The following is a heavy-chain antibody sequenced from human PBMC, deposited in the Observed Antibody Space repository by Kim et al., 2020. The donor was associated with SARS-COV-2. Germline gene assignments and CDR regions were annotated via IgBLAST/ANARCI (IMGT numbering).Heavy chain of an antibody. Sequence: GSLRLSCAASGFTFSDYWMHCVRQSPEKGLVWVSRINRDGSSIKYADSVRGRFTVSRDNAKNTLYLQMNSLRAEDTAVYYCTRETYVSGSYYFDYWGQGTLVTVSS. CDR2: INRDGSSI. J-gene: IGHJ4*02. V-gene: IGHV3-74*03. CDR3: TRETYVSGSYYFDY. D-gene: IGHD3-10*01. CDR1: GFTFSDYW.